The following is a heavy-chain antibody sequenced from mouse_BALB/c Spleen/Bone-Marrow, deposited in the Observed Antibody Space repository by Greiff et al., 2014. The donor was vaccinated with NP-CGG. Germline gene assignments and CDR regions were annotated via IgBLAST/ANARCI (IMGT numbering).Heavy chain of an antibody. Sequence: VQLKQSGPELVKPGASVKISCKASGYSFTGYYMHWVKQSHVKSLEWIGRINPYNGATSYNQNFKDKASLTVDKSSSTAYMELHSLTSEDSAVYYCARKGNGNPFAYWGQGTLVTVSA. J-gene: IGHJ3*01. D-gene: IGHD2-1*01. CDR3: ARKGNGNPFAY. CDR1: GYSFTGYY. V-gene: IGHV1-31*01. CDR2: INPYNGAT.